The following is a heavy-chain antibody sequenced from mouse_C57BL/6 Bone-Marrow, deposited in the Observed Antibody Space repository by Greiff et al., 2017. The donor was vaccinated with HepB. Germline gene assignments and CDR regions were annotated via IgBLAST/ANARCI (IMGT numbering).Heavy chain of an antibody. Sequence: EVMLVESGGGLVQPKGSLKLSCAASGFTFNTYAMHWVRQAPGKGLEWVARIRSKSSNYSTYYADSVKDRFTISRDDSQSMLYLQMNNLKTEDTAMYYCVRVGGSSYWFAYWGQGTLVTVSA. J-gene: IGHJ3*01. D-gene: IGHD1-1*01. V-gene: IGHV10-3*01. CDR3: VRVGGSSYWFAY. CDR1: GFTFNTYA. CDR2: IRSKSSNYST.